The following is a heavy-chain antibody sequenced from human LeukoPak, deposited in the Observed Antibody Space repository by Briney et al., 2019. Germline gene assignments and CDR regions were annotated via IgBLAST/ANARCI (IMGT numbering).Heavy chain of an antibody. Sequence: PSETLSLTCAVYGGSFSGYYWSWIRQPPGKGLEWIGEINHSGSTNYNPSLKSRVTISVDTSKNQFSLKLSSVTAADTAAYYCARGADSGPPTAHDYWGQGTLVTVSS. CDR2: INHSGST. CDR1: GGSFSGYY. J-gene: IGHJ4*02. V-gene: IGHV4-34*01. CDR3: ARGADSGPPTAHDY. D-gene: IGHD6-25*01.